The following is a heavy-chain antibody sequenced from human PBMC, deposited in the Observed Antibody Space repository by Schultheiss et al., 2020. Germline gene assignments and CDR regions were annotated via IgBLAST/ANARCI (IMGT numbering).Heavy chain of an antibody. CDR2: IYYSGST. D-gene: IGHD3-16*01. CDR1: GGSFSGYY. Sequence: SQTLSLTCAVYGGSFSGYYWSWIRQPPGKGLEWIGYIYYSGSTNYNPSLKSRVTISVDTSKNQFSLKLSSVTAADTAVYYCASATIWFGNYYYGMDVWGQGTTVTVSS. V-gene: IGHV4-34*01. J-gene: IGHJ6*02. CDR3: ASATIWFGNYYYGMDV.